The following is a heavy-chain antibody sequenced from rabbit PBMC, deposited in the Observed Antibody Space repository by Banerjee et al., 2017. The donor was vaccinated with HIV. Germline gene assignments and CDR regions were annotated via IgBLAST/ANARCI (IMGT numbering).Heavy chain of an antibody. V-gene: IGHV1S45*01. J-gene: IGHJ3*01. D-gene: IGHD4-1*01. CDR2: INSFTGRP. Sequence: QEQLVESGGGLVQPEGSLTLTCKASGFDFSDGHVISWVRQAPGKGLEWIASINSFTGRPVYATWAKGRFTVSKASWTTVTLQMTSLTAADTASYFCARDLAGAVGWNFGWWGQGTLVTVS. CDR3: ARDLAGAVGWNFGW. CDR1: GFDFSDGHV.